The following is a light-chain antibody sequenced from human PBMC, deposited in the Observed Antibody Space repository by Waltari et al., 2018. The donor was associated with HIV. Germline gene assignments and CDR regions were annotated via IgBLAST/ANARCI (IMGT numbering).Light chain of an antibody. CDR3: QQYDNWPPLT. V-gene: IGKV3-15*01. CDR2: GAS. CDR1: QSVSSN. Sequence: EIVMTQSPATLSVSPGERATLSCRASQSVSSNLAWYQQNPGQAPRLLIYGASNRATGIPARFSGSGSGTEFTLTISSLQSEDFVVYYCQQYDNWPPLTFGGGTKVEIK. J-gene: IGKJ4*01.